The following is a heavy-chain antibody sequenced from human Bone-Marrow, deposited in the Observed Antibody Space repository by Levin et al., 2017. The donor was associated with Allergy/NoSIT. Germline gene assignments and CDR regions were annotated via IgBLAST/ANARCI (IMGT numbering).Heavy chain of an antibody. V-gene: IGHV3-30*18. CDR1: GFIFSNFG. J-gene: IGHJ4*02. Sequence: GGSLRLSCAASGFIFSNFGLHWVRQAPGKGLEWVAVISNDGIHKFYADSVKGRFTISRDNSKNSLYVQMNSLRAEDTAVYYCAKHWREYYYETSGYYSGYFDYWGQGTLVTVSS. CDR2: ISNDGIHK. D-gene: IGHD3-22*01. CDR3: AKHWREYYYETSGYYSGYFDY.